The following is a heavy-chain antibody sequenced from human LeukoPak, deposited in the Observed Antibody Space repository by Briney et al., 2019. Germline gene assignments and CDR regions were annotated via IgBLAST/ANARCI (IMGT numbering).Heavy chain of an antibody. CDR3: TSDVPISMAHSFDY. J-gene: IGHJ4*02. D-gene: IGHD6-6*01. CDR1: GFTFSSAW. CDR2: VKSKIDGETT. V-gene: IGHV3-15*01. Sequence: GTSLRLSCAASGFTFSSAWMSWVRQAPGKGLEWVGRVKSKIDGETTDYAAPVKGRFTISRDDSENTLYLQMNSLKTEDTVVYYCTSDVPISMAHSFDYWGQGTLVTVSS.